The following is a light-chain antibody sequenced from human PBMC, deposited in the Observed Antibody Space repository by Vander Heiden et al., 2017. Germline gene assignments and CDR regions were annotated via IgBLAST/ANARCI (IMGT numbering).Light chain of an antibody. CDR1: ALPKQY. V-gene: IGLV3-25*03. CDR2: NDS. CDR3: QSADSSGTYVV. Sequence: SYELTQPPSVSVSPGQTARITCPGDALPKQYAYWYQQKQGQAPVLVINNDSERPSGIPERFSGSSSGTTVTLTISGVQAEDEADYYCQSADSSGTYVVFGGGTKLTVL. J-gene: IGLJ2*01.